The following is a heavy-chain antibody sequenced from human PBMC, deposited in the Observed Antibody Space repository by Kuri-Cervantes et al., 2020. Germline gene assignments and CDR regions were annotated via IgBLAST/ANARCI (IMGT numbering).Heavy chain of an antibody. CDR1: GYSISSGYY. CDR3: ARGGVWFRSDYYYYMDV. CDR2: IYHSGST. V-gene: IGHV4-38-2*01. Sequence: GSLRLSCAVSGYSISSGYYWGWIRQPPGTGLEWTGSIYHSGSTYYNPSLKSRLTISVDTSKNQFSLKLSSVAAADTAVYYCARGGVWFRSDYYYYMDVWGKGTTVTVSS. D-gene: IGHD3-10*01. J-gene: IGHJ6*03.